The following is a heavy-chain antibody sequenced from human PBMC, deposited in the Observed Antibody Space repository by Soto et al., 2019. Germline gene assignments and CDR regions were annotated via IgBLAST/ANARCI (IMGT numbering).Heavy chain of an antibody. D-gene: IGHD3-16*01. J-gene: IGHJ3*02. CDR1: GGTFSTSS. CDR2: ILPIFGTA. Sequence: QVQLVQSGAEVKKPGSSVKVSCKASGGTFSTSSINWVRQAPGQRPEWMGNILPIFGTADYAQKFQDIVTITADKATNTAYMELRRLFSEETAVFYWTRGHEYVGTSDAFDIWGQGTVVTVSS. CDR3: TRGHEYVGTSDAFDI. V-gene: IGHV1-69*14.